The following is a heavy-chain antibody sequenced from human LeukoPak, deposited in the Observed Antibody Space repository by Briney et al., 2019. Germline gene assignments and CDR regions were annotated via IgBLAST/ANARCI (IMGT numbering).Heavy chain of an antibody. V-gene: IGHV3-23*01. CDR2: ISGSSSST. D-gene: IGHD3-10*01. Sequence: GGSLRLSCAASGFTFSSYSMNWVRQAPGKGLEWVSAISGSSSSTYYADSVKGRFTISRDNSKNTLYLQMNSLRAEDTAVYYCARETMVRGVIPDWFDPWGQGTLVTVSS. J-gene: IGHJ5*02. CDR3: ARETMVRGVIPDWFDP. CDR1: GFTFSSYS.